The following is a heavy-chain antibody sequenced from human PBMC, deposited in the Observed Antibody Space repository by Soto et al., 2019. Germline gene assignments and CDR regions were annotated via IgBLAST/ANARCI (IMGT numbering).Heavy chain of an antibody. CDR1: GGSISTSNW. Sequence: SETLSLTCAVSGGSISTSNWWSWVRQPPGKGLEWIGEVYRTGSTNYNASLQSRVTISVDKSKNQFSLKLSFVTAADTAVYYCATMGAPATGLYYFDYWGQGTLVTVS. CDR2: VYRTGST. CDR3: ATMGAPATGLYYFDY. D-gene: IGHD1-26*01. J-gene: IGHJ4*02. V-gene: IGHV4-4*02.